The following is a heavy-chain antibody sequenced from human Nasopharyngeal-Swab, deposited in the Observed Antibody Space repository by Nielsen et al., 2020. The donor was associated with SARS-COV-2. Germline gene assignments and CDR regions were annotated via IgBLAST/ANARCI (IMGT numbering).Heavy chain of an antibody. J-gene: IGHJ3*02. CDR2: IIPIFGTP. V-gene: IGHV1-69*13. CDR3: ARDDRELLDAFDI. D-gene: IGHD1-26*01. CDR1: GGSFSSYA. Sequence: SVKVSCKASGGSFSSYAIIWVRQAPGQGLEWMGGIIPIFGTPNYAQKFQGRVTITADESTSTAYLELSSLRSEDTAVYYCARDDRELLDAFDIWGQGTMVTVSS.